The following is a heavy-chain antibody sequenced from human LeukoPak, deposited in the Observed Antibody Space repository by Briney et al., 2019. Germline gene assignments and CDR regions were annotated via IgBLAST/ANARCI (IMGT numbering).Heavy chain of an antibody. V-gene: IGHV3-23*01. CDR1: GFTFSSYA. Sequence: PGGSLRLSCAASGFTFSSYAMSWVRQAPGKGLEWVSAISGSGGSTYYADSVKGRFTISRDNSKNTLYLQMNSLRAEDTAVYYCAKEAQSIVLMVYVLNWFDPWGQGTLVTVSS. D-gene: IGHD2-8*01. CDR2: ISGSGGST. CDR3: AKEAQSIVLMVYVLNWFDP. J-gene: IGHJ5*02.